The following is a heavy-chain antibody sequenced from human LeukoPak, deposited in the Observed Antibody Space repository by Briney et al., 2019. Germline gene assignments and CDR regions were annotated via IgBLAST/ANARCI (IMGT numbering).Heavy chain of an antibody. D-gene: IGHD4-23*01. CDR1: GFTFSSYW. CDR2: IKSDGSST. Sequence: GSLRLSCAASGFTFSSYWMHWVRQAPGKGLVWVSRIKSDGSSTSYPDSVKGRFTISRDNAKNTLYLQMNSLRAEDTAAYYCARAVGNSEDFDYWGQGTLVTVSS. J-gene: IGHJ4*02. V-gene: IGHV3-74*01. CDR3: ARAVGNSEDFDY.